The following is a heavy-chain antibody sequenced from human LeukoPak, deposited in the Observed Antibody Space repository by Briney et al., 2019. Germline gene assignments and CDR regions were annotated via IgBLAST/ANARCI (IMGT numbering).Heavy chain of an antibody. Sequence: GGSLRLSCAASGFTFSSYSMNWVRQAPGKGLEWVSSISSSSSYIYYADSVKGRFTISRDNAKNSLYLQMNSLRAEDTAVYYCATTTYDYVWGSYAPFDYWGQGTLVTVSS. CDR3: ATTTYDYVWGSYAPFDY. V-gene: IGHV3-21*01. CDR2: ISSSSSYI. CDR1: GFTFSSYS. D-gene: IGHD3-16*01. J-gene: IGHJ4*02.